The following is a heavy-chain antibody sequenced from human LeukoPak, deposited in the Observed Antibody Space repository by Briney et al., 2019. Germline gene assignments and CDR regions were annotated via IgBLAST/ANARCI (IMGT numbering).Heavy chain of an antibody. D-gene: IGHD6-25*01. Sequence: PSQTLSLACTVSGRSISSGDYYWSWIRQPPGKGLEWIGYIFYSGNTYYNPSLKSRVTISLNTSKNQFSLKLSSVTAADTAVYYCARGHSAAPPHFDYWGQGTLVTVSS. J-gene: IGHJ4*02. CDR2: IFYSGNT. CDR1: GRSISSGDYY. V-gene: IGHV4-30-4*08. CDR3: ARGHSAAPPHFDY.